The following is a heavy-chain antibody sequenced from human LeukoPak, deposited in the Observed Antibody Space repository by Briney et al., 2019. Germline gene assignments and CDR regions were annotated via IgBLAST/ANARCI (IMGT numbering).Heavy chain of an antibody. Sequence: NPSETLSLTYTVSGGSISSYYWSWIRQPPGKGLEWIGYIYYSGSTNYNPSLKSRVTISVDTSKNQFSLKLSSVTAADTAVYYCARHGSSWSRGAFDIWGQGTMVTVSS. CDR1: GGSISSYY. V-gene: IGHV4-59*08. D-gene: IGHD6-13*01. J-gene: IGHJ3*02. CDR2: IYYSGST. CDR3: ARHGSSWSRGAFDI.